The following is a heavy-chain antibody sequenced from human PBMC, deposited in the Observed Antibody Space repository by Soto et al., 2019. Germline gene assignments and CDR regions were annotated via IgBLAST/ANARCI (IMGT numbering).Heavy chain of an antibody. J-gene: IGHJ4*02. V-gene: IGHV3-30*18. CDR2: ISYDGSNK. CDR1: GFTFSSYG. Sequence: GGSLRLSCEASGFTFSSYGMHWVRQAPGKGLEWVAVISYDGSNKYYVDSVKGRFTISRDNSKNTLYLQMNSLRAEDTAIYYCAKSELRSQYYFDYWGQGTLVTVSS. D-gene: IGHD3-3*01. CDR3: AKSELRSQYYFDY.